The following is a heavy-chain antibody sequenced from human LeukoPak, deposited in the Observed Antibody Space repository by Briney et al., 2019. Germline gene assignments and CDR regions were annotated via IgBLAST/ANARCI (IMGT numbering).Heavy chain of an antibody. CDR2: IYYSGST. D-gene: IGHD3-22*01. J-gene: IGHJ5*02. Sequence: SETLSLSCAVSGDSISSYFWSWVRQPPGKGLEWIGYIYYSGSTSYTPTLKSRVTMSLDTSKTQFSPKLSSVTAADAAVYYCARQDYDSSGYYLDNWFDPWGQGTLVTVSS. CDR3: ARQDYDSSGYYLDNWFDP. CDR1: GDSISSYF. V-gene: IGHV4-59*08.